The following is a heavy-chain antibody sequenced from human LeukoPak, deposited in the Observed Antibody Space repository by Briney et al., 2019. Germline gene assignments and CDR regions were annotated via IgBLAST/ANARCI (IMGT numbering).Heavy chain of an antibody. CDR2: LTPGGTI. Sequence: PGGSLRLPCAASGFTFGSYTMHWVRQAPGKGLEWVSYLTPGGTIYYGDSVRGRFTISRDNAKSSLYLQMNSLRVEDTAVYYCVRDLSASYYDFWGQGTLVTVSS. D-gene: IGHD3-3*01. CDR1: GFTFGSYT. V-gene: IGHV3-48*03. J-gene: IGHJ4*02. CDR3: VRDLSASYYDF.